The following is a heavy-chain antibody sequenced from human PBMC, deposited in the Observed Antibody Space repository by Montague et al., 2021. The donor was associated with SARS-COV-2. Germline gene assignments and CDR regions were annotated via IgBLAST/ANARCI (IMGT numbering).Heavy chain of an antibody. Sequence: SETLSLTCVVSGDSISTDNWCCWGRLPPGKGVEWGGENYYTGSSKYKPPLKSRVSMSVDNTWNPFSLRMTSVTAADTAIHYCARRGGGRSGLAYWGQGTLVTVSS. V-gene: IGHV4-4*02. D-gene: IGHD1-26*01. CDR2: NYYTGSS. CDR1: GDSISTDNW. J-gene: IGHJ4*02. CDR3: ARRGGGRSGLAY.